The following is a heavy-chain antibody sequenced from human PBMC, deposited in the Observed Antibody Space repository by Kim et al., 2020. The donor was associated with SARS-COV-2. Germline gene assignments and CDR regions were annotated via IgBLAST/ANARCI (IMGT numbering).Heavy chain of an antibody. V-gene: IGHV4-59*08. J-gene: IGHJ1*01. D-gene: IGHD3-10*02. CDR3: ARRETRDVFTSG. CDR2: VYFRGTT. CDR1: GDSMSADY. Sequence: SETLSLTCTVSGDSMSADYWNWIRQSPGKGLEWIGYVYFRGTTSYNPSLKSRVTISIDMSKSQFSLKLNSVTAADTAVYYCARRETRDVFTSGWG.